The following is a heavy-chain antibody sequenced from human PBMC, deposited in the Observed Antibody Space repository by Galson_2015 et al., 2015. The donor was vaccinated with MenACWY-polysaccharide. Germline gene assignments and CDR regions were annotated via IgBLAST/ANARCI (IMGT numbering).Heavy chain of an antibody. Sequence: SVKVSCKASGYTFTTYAMNWVRQAPGQGLEWMGGINTITGNPTYAQGFTGRFVFSLDASVTTAYLHISGLKAEDTAVYYCARDPNQKPPTVPTSRFDYWGQGVLVTVAS. D-gene: IGHD5-12*01. CDR3: ARDPNQKPPTVPTSRFDY. CDR1: GYTFTTYA. J-gene: IGHJ4*02. CDR2: INTITGNP. V-gene: IGHV7-4-1*02.